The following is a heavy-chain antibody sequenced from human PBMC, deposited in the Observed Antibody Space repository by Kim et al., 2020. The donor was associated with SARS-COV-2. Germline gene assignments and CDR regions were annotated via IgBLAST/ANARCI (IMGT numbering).Heavy chain of an antibody. Sequence: SVKFSCKASGGTFSSYAISWVRQAPGQGLEWMGGIIPIFGTANYAQKFQGRVTITADESTSTAYMELSSLRSEDTAVYYCASFYCSGGSCYFSSPYYYGMDVWGQGTTVTASS. V-gene: IGHV1-69*13. CDR3: ASFYCSGGSCYFSSPYYYGMDV. J-gene: IGHJ6*02. D-gene: IGHD2-15*01. CDR2: IIPIFGTA. CDR1: GGTFSSYA.